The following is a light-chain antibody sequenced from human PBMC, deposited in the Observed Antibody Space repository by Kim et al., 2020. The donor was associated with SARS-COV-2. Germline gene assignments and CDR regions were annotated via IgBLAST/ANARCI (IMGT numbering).Light chain of an antibody. CDR1: QSVSSN. V-gene: IGKV3-15*01. J-gene: IGKJ2*01. CDR3: QQYNNWPPENT. Sequence: EIVMTQSPATLSVSPGERATLSCRASQSVSSNLAWYQQKPGQAPRLLIYGASTRATGIPARFSGSGSGTEFTLTNSSLQSEDFAVYYCQQYNNWPPENTFGQGTKLEI. CDR2: GAS.